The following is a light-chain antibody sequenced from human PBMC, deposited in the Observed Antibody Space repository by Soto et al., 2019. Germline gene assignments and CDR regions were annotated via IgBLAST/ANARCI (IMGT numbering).Light chain of an antibody. CDR3: SSYTTSNTRQIV. CDR1: NSDDGGYNY. J-gene: IGLJ1*01. CDR2: DVT. Sequence: CVLTQPASVTGAAGQGITISSTGTNSDDGGYNYVSWYQRHPGKAPKLIIYDVTNRPSGVSNPFSGSKSGNTASLTISGLQPEDEADYYCSSYTTSNTRQIVFGTGTKATVL. V-gene: IGLV2-14*03.